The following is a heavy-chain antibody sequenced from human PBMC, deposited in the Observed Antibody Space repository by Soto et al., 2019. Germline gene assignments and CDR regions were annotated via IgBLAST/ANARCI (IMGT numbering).Heavy chain of an antibody. V-gene: IGHV3-23*01. CDR1: GFSFTSYA. CDR3: AKGRSGGSLNWFDP. Sequence: PGWSLRLSCAASGFSFTSYAMYWVRQAPGKGLEFVSSISGSGSVTYYADSVKGRFTTSRDNSKNTLYLQMNSLRAEDTAVYYCAKGRSGGSLNWFDPWGQGTLVTVSS. D-gene: IGHD2-15*01. J-gene: IGHJ5*02. CDR2: ISGSGSVT.